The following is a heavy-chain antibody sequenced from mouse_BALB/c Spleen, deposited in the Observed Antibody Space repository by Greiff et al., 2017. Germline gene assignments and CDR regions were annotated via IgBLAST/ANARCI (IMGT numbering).Heavy chain of an antibody. CDR3: ARSKGNWDWFAY. D-gene: IGHD4-1*01. J-gene: IGHJ3*01. V-gene: IGHV5-9*03. Sequence: EVMLVESGGGLVKPGGSLKLSCAASGFTFSSYTMSWVRQTPEKRLQWVATISSGGGNTYYPDSVKGRFTISRDNAKNNLYLQMSSLRSEDTALYYCARSKGNWDWFAYWGQGTLVTVSA. CDR2: ISSGGGNT. CDR1: GFTFSSYT.